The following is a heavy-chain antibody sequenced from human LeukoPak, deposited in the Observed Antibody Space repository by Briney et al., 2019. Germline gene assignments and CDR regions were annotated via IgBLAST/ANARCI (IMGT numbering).Heavy chain of an antibody. D-gene: IGHD3-16*01. CDR2: MRGNGET. Sequence: GGSLRLSCAASGLSFSSFAMSWVRQGPARGLEWVSSMRGNGETFYADSVKGRFTLSSDSSRNTVSFQLTNLRVEDTAIYYCARGSLGSSPGSGRWGQGTLVTVSS. V-gene: IGHV3-23*01. CDR3: ARGSLGSSPGSGR. CDR1: GLSFSSFA. J-gene: IGHJ4*02.